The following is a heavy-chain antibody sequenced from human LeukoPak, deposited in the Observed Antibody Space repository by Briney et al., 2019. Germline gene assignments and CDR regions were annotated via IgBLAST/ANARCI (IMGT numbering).Heavy chain of an antibody. CDR3: ARSKPLMDTAMVLFDY. Sequence: PSETLSLTCTVSGGSIGSYYWSWIRQPAGKGLEWIGRIYTSGSTNYNPSLKSRVTMSVDTSKNQFSLKLSSVTAADTAVYYCARSKPLMDTAMVLFDYWGQGTLVTVSS. V-gene: IGHV4-4*07. CDR1: GGSIGSYY. CDR2: IYTSGST. J-gene: IGHJ4*02. D-gene: IGHD5-18*01.